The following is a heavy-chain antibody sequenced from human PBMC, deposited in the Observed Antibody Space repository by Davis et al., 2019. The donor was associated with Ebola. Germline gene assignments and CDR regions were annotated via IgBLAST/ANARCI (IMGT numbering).Heavy chain of an antibody. CDR3: ARDPLRYFDFLPDF. CDR1: GYTFIGYY. V-gene: IGHV1-2*06. J-gene: IGHJ4*02. D-gene: IGHD3-9*01. Sequence: ASVKVSCKASGYTFIGYYMHWVRQAPGQGLEWMGRINPNGATNYAQKFQGRVTMTRDASISTAYLELTSLRSDDTAVYYCARDPLRYFDFLPDFWGQGTLVTVSS. CDR2: INPNGAT.